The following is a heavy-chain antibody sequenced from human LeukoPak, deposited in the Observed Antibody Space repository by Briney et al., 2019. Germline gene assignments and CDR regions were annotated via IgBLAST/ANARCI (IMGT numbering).Heavy chain of an antibody. CDR2: INPSGGST. V-gene: IGHV1-46*01. CDR1: GYTFTSFY. D-gene: IGHD3-16*01. CDR3: VRDLFGGGS. J-gene: IGHJ5*02. Sequence: ASVKVSCKASGYTFTSFYVHWVRQTPGQGLEWMGIINPSGGSTSYAQNFQGRVTMTRDVSTSTVYIELSSLRSEDTAVYYCVRDLFGGGSWGQGTLVTVSS.